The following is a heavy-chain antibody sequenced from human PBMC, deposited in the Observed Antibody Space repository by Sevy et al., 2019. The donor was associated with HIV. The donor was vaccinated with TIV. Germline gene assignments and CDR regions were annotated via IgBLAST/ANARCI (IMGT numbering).Heavy chain of an antibody. CDR3: ARTSAYYYYGVDV. D-gene: IGHD2-2*01. CDR2: FYYSKST. Sequence: ETLSLTCTVSGDSISNYYWSWIRQPPGKGLEWIGYFYYSKSTNYNPSLKSRVTISVDTSKNQISLKLRSVTAADSAVYYCARTSAYYYYGVDVWGQGTTVTVSS. CDR1: GDSISNYY. V-gene: IGHV4-59*01. J-gene: IGHJ6*02.